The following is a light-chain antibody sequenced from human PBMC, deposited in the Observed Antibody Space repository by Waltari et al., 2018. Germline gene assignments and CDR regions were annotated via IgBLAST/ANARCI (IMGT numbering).Light chain of an antibody. J-gene: IGKJ1*01. Sequence: LTQSPGLLSLSPGERATLSCRASQSISRYLAGYQQKPGQAPRLLIYEAASRATGIPDRFSGSGSGTDFSLTISRLEPEDSAVYYCQKYGTLPATFGQGTKVEIK. CDR2: EAA. CDR1: QSISRY. CDR3: QKYGTLPAT. V-gene: IGKV3-20*01.